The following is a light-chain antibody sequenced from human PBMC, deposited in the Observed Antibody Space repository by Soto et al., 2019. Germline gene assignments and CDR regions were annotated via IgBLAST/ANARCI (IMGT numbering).Light chain of an antibody. CDR2: GAS. CDR3: QQYGTSALS. CDR1: QPVSDNF. V-gene: IGKV3-20*01. J-gene: IGKJ4*01. Sequence: DIVLTQSPGTLSLSPGERATLSCRASQPVSDNFLAWYQQIPGQGPRLLIFGASTRATGIPDRFSGSGSGTDFTLTISRLEPGDCAVYYCQQYGTSALSFGGGTKVEIK.